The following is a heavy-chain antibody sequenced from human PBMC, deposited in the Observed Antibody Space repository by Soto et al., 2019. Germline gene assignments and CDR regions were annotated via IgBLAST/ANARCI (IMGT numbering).Heavy chain of an antibody. Sequence: QVRLEQSGPEVKKTGASVKVSCKASGYTFTSYGISWVRQAPGQGLEWMGWINIYSGDANYAQRFKDRVTMXXXTXXNTVYMEMRSLRSDDTAVYYCARALYYYDNSGLAYWGQGTLVTVSS. J-gene: IGHJ4*02. V-gene: IGHV1-18*01. D-gene: IGHD3-22*01. CDR1: GYTFTSYG. CDR3: ARALYYYDNSGLAY. CDR2: INIYSGDA.